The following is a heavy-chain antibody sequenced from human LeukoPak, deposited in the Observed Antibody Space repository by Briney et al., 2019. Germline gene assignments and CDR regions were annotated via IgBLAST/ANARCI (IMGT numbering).Heavy chain of an antibody. D-gene: IGHD6-19*01. J-gene: IGHJ4*02. V-gene: IGHV3-30*19. CDR1: GFTFNSFD. CDR3: ARSFSSGWYVPYFDY. CDR2: ISYDGSNK. Sequence: GGSLRLSCAASGFTFNSFDMDWVRQAPGRGLEWVAVISYDGSNKYYADSVKGRFTISRDNSKNTLYLQMNSLRAEDTAVYYCARSFSSGWYVPYFDYWGQGTLVTVSS.